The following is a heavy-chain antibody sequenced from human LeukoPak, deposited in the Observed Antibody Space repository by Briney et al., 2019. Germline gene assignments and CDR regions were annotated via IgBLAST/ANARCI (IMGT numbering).Heavy chain of an antibody. CDR1: GGSFSGYY. CDR2: INHSGST. D-gene: IGHD3-10*01. V-gene: IGHV4-34*01. CDR3: ARSRGDIGY. Sequence: ASETLSLTCAVYGGSFSGYYWSWIRQPPGKGLEWIGEINHSGSTNYNPSLKSRVTISVDTSKNQFSLKLSSVTAADTAVYYCARSRGDIGYWGQGTLVTVSS. J-gene: IGHJ4*02.